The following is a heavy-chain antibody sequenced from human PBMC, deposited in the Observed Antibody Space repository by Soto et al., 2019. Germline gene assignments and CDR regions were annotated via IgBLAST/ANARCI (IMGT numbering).Heavy chain of an antibody. CDR2: IWYDGSNK. Sequence: PGGSLRLSCAASGFTFSSYGMHWVRQAPGKGLEWVAVIWYDGSNKYYADSVKGRFTISRDNSKNTLYLQMNSLRAEDTAVYYCARGRIVGATRGYYFDYWGQGTLVTVSS. D-gene: IGHD1-26*01. CDR1: GFTFSSYG. V-gene: IGHV3-33*01. CDR3: ARGRIVGATRGYYFDY. J-gene: IGHJ4*02.